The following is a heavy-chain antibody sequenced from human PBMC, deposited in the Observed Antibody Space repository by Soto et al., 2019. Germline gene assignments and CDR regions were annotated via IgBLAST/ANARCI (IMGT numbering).Heavy chain of an antibody. J-gene: IGHJ4*02. Sequence: PSETLSLTCTVSGGSISSGDYYWSWIRQPPGKGLEWIGYIYYSGSTYYNPSLKSRVTISVDTSKNQFSLKLSSVTAADTAVYYCAREEGITMIVERWGQGTLVTVSS. CDR1: GGSISSGDYY. D-gene: IGHD3-22*01. V-gene: IGHV4-30-4*01. CDR3: AREEGITMIVER. CDR2: IYYSGST.